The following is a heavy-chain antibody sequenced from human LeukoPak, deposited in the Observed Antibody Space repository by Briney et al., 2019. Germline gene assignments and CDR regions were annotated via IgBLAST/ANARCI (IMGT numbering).Heavy chain of an antibody. CDR1: GGSFSGYY. J-gene: IGHJ4*02. Sequence: SETLSLTCAVYGGSFSGYYWSWTRQPPGKGLEWIGEINHSGSTNYNPSLKSRVTISVDTSKNQFSLKLSSVTAADTAVYYCAIRPPGIQLWSHLNWGQGTLVTVSS. V-gene: IGHV4-34*01. D-gene: IGHD5-18*01. CDR2: INHSGST. CDR3: AIRPPGIQLWSHLN.